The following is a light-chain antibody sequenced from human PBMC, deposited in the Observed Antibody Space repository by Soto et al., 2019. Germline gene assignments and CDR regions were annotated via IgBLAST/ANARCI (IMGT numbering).Light chain of an antibody. CDR3: QQYENFPFT. Sequence: DIQMNHSPASLAASVGDRVIITCQASHDINNCLNCYQQKPGKAPKVLIYDASNLKTGLPSRFSGSESGTDFTFTIRSLQPDDIATYYCQQYENFPFTFGPGTKVHVK. J-gene: IGKJ3*01. V-gene: IGKV1-33*01. CDR1: HDINNC. CDR2: DAS.